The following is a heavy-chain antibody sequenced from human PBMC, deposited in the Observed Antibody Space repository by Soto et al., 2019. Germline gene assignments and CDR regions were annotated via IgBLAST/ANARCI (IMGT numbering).Heavy chain of an antibody. V-gene: IGHV3-33*01. D-gene: IGHD2-2*03. CDR2: VWYDGNHR. Sequence: PGGSLRLSCAASGSSFNNFGIHWVRQAPGKGLDWVAIVWYDGNHRFYADSVKGRFSISRDSSNNTVYLQMNSLRVEDTALYCCARDLYDHFGGYSRGFDHWGQGAQVTVSS. J-gene: IGHJ4*02. CDR3: ARDLYDHFGGYSRGFDH. CDR1: GSSFNNFG.